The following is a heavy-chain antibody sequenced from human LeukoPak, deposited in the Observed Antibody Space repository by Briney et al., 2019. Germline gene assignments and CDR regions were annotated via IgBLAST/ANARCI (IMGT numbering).Heavy chain of an antibody. J-gene: IGHJ4*02. CDR3: ARDLSGSYYQGAFDY. D-gene: IGHD1-26*01. CDR1: GFTVSSNY. Sequence: GGSLRLSCAASGFTVSSNYMSWVRQAPGKGLEWVSVIYSGGSTYYADSVKGRFTISRDNSKNTLYLQMNSLRAEDTAVYYCARDLSGSYYQGAFDYWGQGTLVTVSS. CDR2: IYSGGST. V-gene: IGHV3-66*01.